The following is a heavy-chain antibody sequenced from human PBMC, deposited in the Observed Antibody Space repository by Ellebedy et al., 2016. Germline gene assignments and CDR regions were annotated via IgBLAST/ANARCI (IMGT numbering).Heavy chain of an antibody. V-gene: IGHV3-74*01. CDR2: ISGLGTTP. CDR1: GFTFNHLW. J-gene: IGHJ5*02. CDR3: ERGYNAALDT. D-gene: IGHD1-1*01. Sequence: GESLKISCAASGFTFNHLWMHWVRQDSGEGLVWLPRISGLGTTPVYADSVKGRFTNSRDNANNMLFLQMNSLRADETAVYYCERGYNAALDTWGQGTRVTVSS.